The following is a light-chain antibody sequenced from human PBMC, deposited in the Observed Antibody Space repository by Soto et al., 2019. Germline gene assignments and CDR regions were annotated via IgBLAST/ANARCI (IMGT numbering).Light chain of an antibody. CDR1: QSVSSSY. J-gene: IGKJ2*01. CDR2: GAS. Sequence: EIVLTQSPGTLSLSPGERATLSCRASQSVSSSYLAWYQQKPGQAPRLLIYGASSRATGIPDRFSGSGSETDFTLTISILEPEDFAVYYCQQYGSSPPYTFGQGTKLEMK. V-gene: IGKV3-20*01. CDR3: QQYGSSPPYT.